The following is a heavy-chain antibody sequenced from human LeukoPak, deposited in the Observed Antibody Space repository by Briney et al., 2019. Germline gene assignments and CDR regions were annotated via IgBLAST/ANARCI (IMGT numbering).Heavy chain of an antibody. CDR3: ARAHCSSTSCYSYYYYGMDV. D-gene: IGHD2-2*01. V-gene: IGHV4-59*01. J-gene: IGHJ6*02. Sequence: PSETLSLTCTVSGGSISSYYWSWIRQPPGKGLEWIGYIYYSGSTNYNPSLKSRVTISVDTSKNQFSLKLSSLTAADTAVYYCARAHCSSTSCYSYYYYGMDVWGQGTTVTVSS. CDR1: GGSISSYY. CDR2: IYYSGST.